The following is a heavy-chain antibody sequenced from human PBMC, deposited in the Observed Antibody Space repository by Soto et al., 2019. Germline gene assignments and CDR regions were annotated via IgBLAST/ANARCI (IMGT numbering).Heavy chain of an antibody. Sequence: GASVKVSCKASGYTFTSYAMHWVRQAPGQRLEWMGWINAGNGNTKYSQKFQGRVTITRDTSASTAYMELSSLRSEDTAVYYCARVASVYSSRRGFDYWGQGTLVTVSS. CDR2: INAGNGNT. D-gene: IGHD6-13*01. V-gene: IGHV1-3*01. CDR3: ARVASVYSSRRGFDY. J-gene: IGHJ4*02. CDR1: GYTFTSYA.